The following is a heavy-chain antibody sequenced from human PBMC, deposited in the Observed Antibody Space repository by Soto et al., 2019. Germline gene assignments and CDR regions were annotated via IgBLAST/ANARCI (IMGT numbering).Heavy chain of an antibody. CDR1: GFTFSSYA. D-gene: IGHD3-10*01. CDR3: AKDLIGGFGELPPYYYYGMDV. Sequence: EVQLLESGGGLVQPGGSLRLSCAASGFTFSSYAMSWVRQAPGKGLEWVSAISGSGGSTYYADSVKGRFTISRDNSKNTLYLQMNSLRAEDTAIYYCAKDLIGGFGELPPYYYYGMDVWGQGTTVTVSS. CDR2: ISGSGGST. V-gene: IGHV3-23*01. J-gene: IGHJ6*02.